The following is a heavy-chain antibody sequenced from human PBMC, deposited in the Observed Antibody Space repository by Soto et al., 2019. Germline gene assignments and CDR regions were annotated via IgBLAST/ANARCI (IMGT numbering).Heavy chain of an antibody. CDR3: ARDRPAVVVPAAPYYYYYYMDV. CDR2: IIPIFGIA. CDR1: GGTFSSYA. Sequence: GASVKVSCKASGGTFSSYAISWVRQAPGQGLEWMGGIIPIFGIANYAQKFQGRVTITADKSTSTAYMELSSLRSEDTAVYYCARDRPAVVVPAAPYYYYYYMDVWGKGTTVTAP. D-gene: IGHD2-2*01. J-gene: IGHJ6*03. V-gene: IGHV1-69*10.